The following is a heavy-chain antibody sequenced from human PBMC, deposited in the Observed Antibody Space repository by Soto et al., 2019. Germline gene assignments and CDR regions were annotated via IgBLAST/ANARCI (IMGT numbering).Heavy chain of an antibody. J-gene: IGHJ1*01. CDR3: AKQFLWFGEPLISEYFQH. D-gene: IGHD3-10*01. Sequence: GGSLRLSCAASGFTFSSYAMSWVRQAPGKGLEWVSAISGSGGSTYYADSVKGRFTISRDNSKNTLYLQMNSLRAEDTAVYYCAKQFLWFGEPLISEYFQHWGQGTLVTVSS. CDR1: GFTFSSYA. V-gene: IGHV3-23*01. CDR2: ISGSGGST.